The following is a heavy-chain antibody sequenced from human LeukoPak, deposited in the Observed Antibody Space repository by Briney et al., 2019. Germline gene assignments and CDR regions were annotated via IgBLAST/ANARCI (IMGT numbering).Heavy chain of an antibody. V-gene: IGHV3-23*01. CDR1: GFTFSSFT. J-gene: IGHJ2*01. CDR3: AKANGITGTTYWYFDL. CDR2: YNGGNDGT. Sequence: GGSLRLSCAASGFTFSSFTMSWVRQAPEKGLEWLSVYNGGNDGTYYADSVKGRFTVSRDNSKNTLYLQLNSLRTEDTAVYYCAKANGITGTTYWYFDLWGRGTLVTVSS. D-gene: IGHD1-7*01.